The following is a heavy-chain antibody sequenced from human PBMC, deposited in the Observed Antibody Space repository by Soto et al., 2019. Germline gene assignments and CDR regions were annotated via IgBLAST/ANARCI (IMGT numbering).Heavy chain of an antibody. Sequence: GESLKISCKGSGYSFTSYWIGWVRQIPGKGLEWMGIIYPGDSDTRYSPSFQGRVTISADKSISTAYLQWSSLKASDTAMYYCARQLAAELYGMDVWGQGTTVTVSS. CDR3: ARQLAAELYGMDV. CDR1: GYSFTSYW. D-gene: IGHD6-13*01. CDR2: IYPGDSDT. J-gene: IGHJ6*02. V-gene: IGHV5-51*01.